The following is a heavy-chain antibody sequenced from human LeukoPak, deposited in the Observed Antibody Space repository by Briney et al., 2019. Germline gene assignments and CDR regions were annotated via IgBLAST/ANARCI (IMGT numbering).Heavy chain of an antibody. J-gene: IGHJ4*02. CDR3: AREEYSSSSVDY. V-gene: IGHV3-48*01. Sequence: GGSLRLSCAASGFTFSSYSMNWVRQAPGKGLEWVSYISSSSTIYYADSVKGRFTISRGNAKNSLFLQMNSLRAEDTAVYFCAREEYSSSSVDYWGQGTLVTVSS. CDR1: GFTFSSYS. CDR2: ISSSSTI. D-gene: IGHD6-6*01.